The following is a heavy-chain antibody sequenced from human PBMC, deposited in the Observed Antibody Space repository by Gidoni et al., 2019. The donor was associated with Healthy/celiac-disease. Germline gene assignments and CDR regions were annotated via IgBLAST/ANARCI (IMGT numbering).Heavy chain of an antibody. V-gene: IGHV3-43*01. Sequence: EVQLVESGGVVVQPGGSLRLSCAASGFTFDDYPMHWVRQAPGKGLEWVSLISWYGGSTDYADSVKGRFTISRDNSKNSLYLQMNSLRTEDTALYYCAKGGEIRTLDYWGQGTLVTVSS. D-gene: IGHD5-18*01. CDR1: GFTFDDYP. CDR2: ISWYGGST. J-gene: IGHJ4*02. CDR3: AKGGEIRTLDY.